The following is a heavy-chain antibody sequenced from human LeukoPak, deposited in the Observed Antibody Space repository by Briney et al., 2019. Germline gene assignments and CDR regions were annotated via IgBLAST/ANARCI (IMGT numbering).Heavy chain of an antibody. CDR1: GFSFNNYA. V-gene: IGHV3-23*01. D-gene: IGHD1-1*01. CDR3: ARASWVSNADAVW. J-gene: IGHJ4*02. Sequence: GGSPRPPFSASGFSFNNYAMSWGRPAPGGGAGGGSSLRGNDETFYADSLKGRITLSRDDSRNTVYLHLNDLRVEDTAVYYCARASWVSNADAVWWGQGTQVTVSS. CDR2: LRGNDET.